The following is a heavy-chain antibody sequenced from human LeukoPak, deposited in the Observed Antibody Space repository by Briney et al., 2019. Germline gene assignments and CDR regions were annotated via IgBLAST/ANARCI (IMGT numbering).Heavy chain of an antibody. CDR2: INPNSGAT. Sequence: ASVKVSCKASGYTSTDYYIHWVRQAPGQGLEWMGWINPNSGATNYAQKFQGRVTLTRDKSTSTVYMELSSLTSDDTAVYYCARTYCAEDCSIRYFDYWGQGTLVTVSS. CDR1: GYTSTDYY. CDR3: ARTYCAEDCSIRYFDY. V-gene: IGHV1-2*02. D-gene: IGHD2-21*02. J-gene: IGHJ4*02.